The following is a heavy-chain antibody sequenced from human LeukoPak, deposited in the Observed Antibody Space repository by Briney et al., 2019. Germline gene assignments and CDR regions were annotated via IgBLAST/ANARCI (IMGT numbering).Heavy chain of an antibody. Sequence: GGSLRLSCAASGFTFSNSWMHWVRQAPGRGLVWVSRINSDGSSTGYADSVKDRFTISRDNAKNTLYLQMNSLRAEDTAVYYCARARSYGDYAYWGQGTLVTVSP. CDR1: GFTFSNSW. J-gene: IGHJ4*02. D-gene: IGHD4-17*01. V-gene: IGHV3-74*01. CDR2: INSDGSST. CDR3: ARARSYGDYAY.